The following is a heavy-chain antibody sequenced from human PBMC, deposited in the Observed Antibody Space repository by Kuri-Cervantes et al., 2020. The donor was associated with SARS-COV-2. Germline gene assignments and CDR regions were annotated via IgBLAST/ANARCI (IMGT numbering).Heavy chain of an antibody. CDR3: ARHYAFDRFHK. CDR1: GASISSSSYY. D-gene: IGHD3-9*01. CDR2: IYESGDT. Sequence: SETLSLTCTFSGASISSSSYYWGWILQSPGKGLEWLAPIYESGDTYYSSSLKSRLRLSVDTSKNQFSLKLTSVTAADTAKFYDARHYAFDRFHKWGQGTQVTVSS. J-gene: IGHJ4*02. V-gene: IGHV4-39*01.